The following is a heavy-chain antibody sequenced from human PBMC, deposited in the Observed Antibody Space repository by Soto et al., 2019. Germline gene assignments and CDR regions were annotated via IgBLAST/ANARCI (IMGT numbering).Heavy chain of an antibody. Sequence: PGGSLRLSCAASGFTVSSNYMSWVRQAPGKGLEWVSLIYSGGSTYYADSVKGRFTISRDNSKNTLYLQMNSLRAEDTAVYYCARDRIAVAGNPEYFQHWGQGTLVTVSS. CDR3: ARDRIAVAGNPEYFQH. CDR1: GFTVSSNY. J-gene: IGHJ1*01. V-gene: IGHV3-66*01. CDR2: IYSGGST. D-gene: IGHD6-19*01.